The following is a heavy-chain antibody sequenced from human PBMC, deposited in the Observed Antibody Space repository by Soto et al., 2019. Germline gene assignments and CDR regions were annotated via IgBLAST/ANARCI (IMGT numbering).Heavy chain of an antibody. CDR2: IYWDDDK. J-gene: IGHJ4*02. V-gene: IGHV2-5*02. CDR3: ARTLEEMDYYGSGVDRFDY. D-gene: IGHD3-10*01. Sequence: QITLKESGPTLVKPTQTLTLTCTFSGFSLSTSGVGVGWIRQPPGKALEWLALIYWDDDKRYSPSLKSRLTITKDTSKNQVVLTMTNMDPVDTATYYCARTLEEMDYYGSGVDRFDYWGQGTLVTVSS. CDR1: GFSLSTSGVG.